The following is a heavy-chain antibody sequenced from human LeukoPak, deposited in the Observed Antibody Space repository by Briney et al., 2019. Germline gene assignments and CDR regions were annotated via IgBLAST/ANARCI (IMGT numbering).Heavy chain of an antibody. D-gene: IGHD2-21*01. CDR2: INHSGST. V-gene: IGHV4-34*01. CDR3: ARRIGTPEHIVGGFDY. CDR1: GGSFSGYY. J-gene: IGHJ4*02. Sequence: SETLSLTCAVYGGSFSGYYWSWIRQPPGKGLEWIGEINHSGSTNYNPSLKSRVTISVDTSKNQFSLKLSSVTAADTAVYYCARRIGTPEHIVGGFDYWGQGTLVTVSS.